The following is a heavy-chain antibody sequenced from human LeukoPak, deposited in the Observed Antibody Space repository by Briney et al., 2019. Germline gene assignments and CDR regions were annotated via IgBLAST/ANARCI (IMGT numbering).Heavy chain of an antibody. D-gene: IGHD3-22*01. J-gene: IGHJ4*02. CDR2: IYYSGST. CDR3: ARDHYSSGLFDY. V-gene: IGHV4-59*12. Sequence: ASETLSLTCTVSGGSISSYYWSWIRQPPGKGLEWIGYIYYSGSTNYNPSLKSRVTISVDTSKNQFSLKLSSVTAADTAVYYCARDHYSSGLFDYWGQGTLVTVSS. CDR1: GGSISSYY.